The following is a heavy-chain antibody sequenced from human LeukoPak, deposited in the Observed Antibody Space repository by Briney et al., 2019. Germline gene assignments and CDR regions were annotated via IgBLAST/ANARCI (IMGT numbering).Heavy chain of an antibody. D-gene: IGHD1-1*01. CDR2: IYYSGST. Sequence: SETLSLTCTVSGGSISTYFWSWIRQPPGKGLEWIGYIYYSGSTNYNPSLKSRVTISVDTSKNQFSLKLSSVTAADTAVYYCARVSWFPGTSYYYMDVWGKGTTVTVSS. J-gene: IGHJ6*03. V-gene: IGHV4-59*01. CDR3: ARVSWFPGTSYYYMDV. CDR1: GGSISTYF.